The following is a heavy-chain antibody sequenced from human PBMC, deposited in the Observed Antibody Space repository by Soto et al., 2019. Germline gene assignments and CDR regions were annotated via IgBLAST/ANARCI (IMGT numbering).Heavy chain of an antibody. CDR3: ARDGIRGAFDI. D-gene: IGHD1-26*01. J-gene: IGHJ3*02. Sequence: QVQLVQSGAEVKKPGSSVKVSYKASGGTFSSYTISWERQAPGQGLEWMGRIIPILGIANYAQKFQGRVTITADKSTSTAYMELSSLRSEDTAVYYCARDGIRGAFDIWGQGTMVTVSS. CDR1: GGTFSSYT. CDR2: IIPILGIA. V-gene: IGHV1-69*08.